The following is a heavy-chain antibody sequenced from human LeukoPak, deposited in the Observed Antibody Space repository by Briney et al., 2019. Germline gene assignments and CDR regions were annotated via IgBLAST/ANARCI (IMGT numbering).Heavy chain of an antibody. CDR1: GGSISSGSYY. J-gene: IGHJ4*02. V-gene: IGHV4-61*02. D-gene: IGHD3-3*01. Sequence: PSETLSLTCTVSGGSISSGSYYWSWIRQPAGEGLEWIGRIYTSGSIDYNPSLKSRVIISVDTSKNQFSLKLSSVTAADTAVYYCARDFTRHFDHWGQGTLVTVSS. CDR2: IYTSGSI. CDR3: ARDFTRHFDH.